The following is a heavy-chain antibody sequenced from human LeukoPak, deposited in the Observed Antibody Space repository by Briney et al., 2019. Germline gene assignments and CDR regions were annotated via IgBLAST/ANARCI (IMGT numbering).Heavy chain of an antibody. D-gene: IGHD6-6*01. Sequence: GASVKVSCKASGYTFTSYGMSWVRQAPGQGLEWMGWISAYNGNTNYAQKLQGRVTMTTDTSTSTAYMELTSLRSDDTAFYYCAGQSMAAPSGDYWGQGTLVTVSS. CDR3: AGQSMAAPSGDY. J-gene: IGHJ4*02. V-gene: IGHV1-18*01. CDR1: GYTFTSYG. CDR2: ISAYNGNT.